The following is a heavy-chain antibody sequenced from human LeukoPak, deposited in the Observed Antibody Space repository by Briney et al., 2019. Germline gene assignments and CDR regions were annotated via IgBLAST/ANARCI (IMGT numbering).Heavy chain of an antibody. V-gene: IGHV3-23*01. Sequence: PGGSLRLSCAASGFTFSSYVMNWVRQAPGKGLEWVSVISDSGVSTYYADSVKGRFTISRDNSKNTLYLQMNSLRAEDTAVYYCAXXVXPAXMPGFPDWFDPWGQGTLVTVSS. J-gene: IGHJ5*02. CDR2: ISDSGVST. D-gene: IGHD2-2*01. CDR1: GFTFSSYV. CDR3: AXXVXPAXMPGFPDWFDP.